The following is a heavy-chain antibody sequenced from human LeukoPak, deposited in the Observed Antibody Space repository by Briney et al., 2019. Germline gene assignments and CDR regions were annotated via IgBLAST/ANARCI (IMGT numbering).Heavy chain of an antibody. Sequence: ASVKVSCKASGYTFTSYGISWVRQAPGQGLEWMGWISAYNGNTNYAQKLQGRVTMTTDTSTSTAYMELRSLRSEDTAVYYCARGEYSTSSPSYYYYYYMDVWGKGTTVTVSS. CDR1: GYTFTSYG. J-gene: IGHJ6*03. CDR2: ISAYNGNT. V-gene: IGHV1-18*01. D-gene: IGHD6-6*01. CDR3: ARGEYSTSSPSYYYYYYMDV.